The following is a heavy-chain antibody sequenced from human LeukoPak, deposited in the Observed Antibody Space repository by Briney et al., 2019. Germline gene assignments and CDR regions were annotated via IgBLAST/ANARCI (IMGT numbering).Heavy chain of an antibody. V-gene: IGHV3-23*01. CDR2: ISGSGGGT. CDR1: GFTFSSYT. Sequence: PGGSLRLSCAVSGFTFSSYTMSWVRQAPGKGLEWVSGISGSGGGTYYADSVKGRFTISRDNSKNTLYLQMNSLRAEDTAVYYCAKPYSSAWAYYFDYWGQGTLSPSPQ. D-gene: IGHD6-19*01. CDR3: AKPYSSAWAYYFDY. J-gene: IGHJ4*02.